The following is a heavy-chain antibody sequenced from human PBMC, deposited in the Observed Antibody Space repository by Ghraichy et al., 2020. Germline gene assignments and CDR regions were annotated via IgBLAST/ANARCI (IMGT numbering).Heavy chain of an antibody. V-gene: IGHV3-7*03. D-gene: IGHD5-24*01. CDR2: IKPDGSEN. Sequence: GGSLRLSCAASGFNFTASWMNWVRQAPGKGLEWVAGIKPDGSENYHVDSVEGRFTISRNNAKNSLYLQMNSLRVEDTAVYYCSRDRAYKSFDYWGQGILVSVSS. J-gene: IGHJ4*02. CDR3: SRDRAYKSFDY. CDR1: GFNFTASW.